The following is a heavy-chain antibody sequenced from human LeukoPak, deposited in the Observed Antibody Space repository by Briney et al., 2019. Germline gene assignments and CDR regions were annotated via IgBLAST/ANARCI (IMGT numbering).Heavy chain of an antibody. J-gene: IGHJ6*03. CDR2: IIPIFGTA. V-gene: IGHV1-69*13. Sequence: ASVKFSCKASGGTFSSYAISWVRQAPGQGLEWMGGIIPIFGTANYAQKFQGRVTITADESTSTAYMELSSPRSEDTAVYYCARVVQLSRTYYYMDVWGKGTTVTVSS. CDR3: ARVVQLSRTYYYMDV. CDR1: GGTFSSYA. D-gene: IGHD6-6*01.